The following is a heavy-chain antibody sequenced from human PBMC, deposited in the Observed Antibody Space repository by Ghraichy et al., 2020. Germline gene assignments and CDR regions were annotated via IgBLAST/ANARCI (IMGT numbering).Heavy chain of an antibody. CDR1: GFTVSNNC. CDR3: ARERDGP. Sequence: GGSLRLSCAASGFTVSNNCMKWVRQTPGRGLEWVSLIYSTGTTSYAVSVKGRLTISRDKSNNTLYLQINSHRAEDTAVNYCARERDGPWGQGTLVTVSS. D-gene: IGHD2-21*01. J-gene: IGHJ4*02. CDR2: IYSTGTT. V-gene: IGHV3-53*01.